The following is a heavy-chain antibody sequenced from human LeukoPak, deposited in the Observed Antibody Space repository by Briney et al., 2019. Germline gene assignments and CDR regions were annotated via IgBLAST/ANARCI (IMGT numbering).Heavy chain of an antibody. CDR3: AKDGTSYYYIYY. D-gene: IGHD2/OR15-2a*01. V-gene: IGHV3-30*02. J-gene: IGHJ4*02. CDR2: IRYDGSNT. CDR1: GFSFSHYA. Sequence: GGSLRLSCAASGFSFSHYAIHWVRQAPGKGLEWLAFIRYDGSNTYYADSVKGRFTVSRDDSKNTLYLQMNSLRGDDTAVYYCAKDGTSYYYIYYWGQGTLVTVSS.